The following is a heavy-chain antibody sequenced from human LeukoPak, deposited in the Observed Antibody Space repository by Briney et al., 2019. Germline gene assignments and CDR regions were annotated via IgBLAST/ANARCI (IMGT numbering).Heavy chain of an antibody. Sequence: GGSLRLSCAASGFTFSIYAMSWVRQAPGKGLEWVGRLKSKTHDETTDYAAPVKGRFTISRDDSKNTVYLQMNSLKTEDTAVYYCTIGAYYYGSDSYRGYYFDYWGQGTLVTVSS. J-gene: IGHJ4*02. CDR1: GFTFSIYA. V-gene: IGHV3-15*01. CDR3: TIGAYYYGSDSYRGYYFDY. CDR2: LKSKTHDETT. D-gene: IGHD3-10*01.